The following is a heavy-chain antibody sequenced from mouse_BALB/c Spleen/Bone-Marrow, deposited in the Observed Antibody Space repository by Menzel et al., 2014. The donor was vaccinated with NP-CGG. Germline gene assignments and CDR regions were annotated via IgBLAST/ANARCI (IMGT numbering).Heavy chain of an antibody. CDR2: INPYNDGT. D-gene: IGHD1-2*01. V-gene: IGHV1-14*01. CDR1: GYTFTSYV. CDR3: ARDYGYPFAY. J-gene: IGHJ3*01. Sequence: EVQLQQSGPELVKPGASVKMSCKASGYTFTSYVMHWVKQKPGQGLEWIGYINPYNDGTKYNEKSKGKATLTSDKSSSTAYMELSSLTSEDSAVYYCARDYGYPFAYWGQGTLVTVSA.